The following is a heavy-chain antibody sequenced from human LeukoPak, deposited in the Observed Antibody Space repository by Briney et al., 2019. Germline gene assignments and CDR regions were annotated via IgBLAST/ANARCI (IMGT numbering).Heavy chain of an antibody. J-gene: IGHJ4*02. V-gene: IGHV4-61*02. D-gene: IGHD2-2*01. CDR3: ARQGTITYAYFDY. CDR1: GGSISSGGYY. Sequence: PSQTLSLTCTVSGGSISSGGYYWSWIRQPPGKGLEWIGRFYTTGTTNYNPSLKSRVTISIDTSKNQFSLRLTSVTAADTAVYYCARQGTITYAYFDYWSQGTLVTVSS. CDR2: FYTTGTT.